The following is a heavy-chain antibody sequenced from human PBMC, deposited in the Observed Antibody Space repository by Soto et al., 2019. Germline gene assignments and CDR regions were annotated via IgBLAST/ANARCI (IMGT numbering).Heavy chain of an antibody. D-gene: IGHD3-3*01. V-gene: IGHV3-30*18. J-gene: IGHJ6*02. CDR2: ISSDGRNT. Sequence: QVQLVESGGGVVQPGRSLRLSCTTSGFTFSSYGMHWVRQAPGKGLAWVAVISSDGRNTYYADSVKGRFTASRDNSKSTLYLQMNSLRTEDTAAYYCAKDQGWGRLLAYGMDVWGQGTTVTVSS. CDR1: GFTFSSYG. CDR3: AKDQGWGRLLAYGMDV.